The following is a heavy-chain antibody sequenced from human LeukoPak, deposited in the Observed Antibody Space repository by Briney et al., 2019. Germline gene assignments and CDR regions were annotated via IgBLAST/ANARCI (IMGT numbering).Heavy chain of an antibody. CDR2: ISWNSGSI. CDR1: GFTFDDYA. V-gene: IGHV3-9*01. D-gene: IGHD6-13*01. J-gene: IGHJ4*02. CDR3: AKGAGYSTGSDYFDY. Sequence: GRSLRLSCAASGFTFDDYAMHWVRQAPGKGLEWVSGISWNSGSIGYADSVKGRFTISRDNAKNSLYLQMNSLRAEDTALYYCAKGAGYSTGSDYFDYWGQGTLVTVSS.